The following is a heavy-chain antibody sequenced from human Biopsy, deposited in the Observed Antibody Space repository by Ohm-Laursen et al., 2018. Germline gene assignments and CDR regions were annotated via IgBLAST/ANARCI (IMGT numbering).Heavy chain of an antibody. CDR2: ISETSSHI. CDR3: ARDSSRRAREGGMDV. Sequence: SLRLSCAASGFSVSSYDMNWVRQAPGKGLEWISYISETSSHIYDADSVRGRFTVARDIAKNSLYLQLNSLRVEDTAVHYCARDSSRRAREGGMDVWGQGTTVTASS. J-gene: IGHJ6*02. V-gene: IGHV3-21*01. D-gene: IGHD6-6*01. CDR1: GFSVSSYD.